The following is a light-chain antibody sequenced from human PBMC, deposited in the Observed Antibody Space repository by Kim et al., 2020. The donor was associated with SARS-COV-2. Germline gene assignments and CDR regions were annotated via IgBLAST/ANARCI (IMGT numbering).Light chain of an antibody. CDR1: QSVTSS. J-gene: IGKJ2*01. V-gene: IGKV3-15*01. Sequence: VSPGERAPLSCRASQSVTSSLAWYQQRPGHAPSLLIYGAAIRGTGIPDRFSGSGSGTEFILTISSLQPEDFALYYCRQYNRWPPYIFGQGTKLEI. CDR2: GAA. CDR3: RQYNRWPPYI.